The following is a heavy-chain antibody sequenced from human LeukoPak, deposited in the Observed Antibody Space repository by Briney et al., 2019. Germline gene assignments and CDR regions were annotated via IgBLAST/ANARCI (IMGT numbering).Heavy chain of an antibody. D-gene: IGHD3-3*01. J-gene: IGHJ4*02. CDR3: ASMSGYYPSYYFDY. V-gene: IGHV1-18*01. CDR1: GYTCTSYG. Sequence: ASVKVSCKASGYTCTSYGITWVRQAPGQGLEWLGWISAYNGNIDYAQKLQGRVTLTTDTSTSTACMEVRSLRSDDTAVYYCASMSGYYPSYYFDYWGQGTLVTVSS. CDR2: ISAYNGNI.